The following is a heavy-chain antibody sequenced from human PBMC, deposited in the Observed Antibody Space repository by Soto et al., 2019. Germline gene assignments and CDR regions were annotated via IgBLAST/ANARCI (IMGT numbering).Heavy chain of an antibody. CDR2: IYYSGST. J-gene: IGHJ5*02. D-gene: IGHD2-2*01. CDR3: ARDSSSIVPGSWFDP. V-gene: IGHV4-59*01. CDR1: GGSISSYY. Sequence: SETLSLTCTVSGGSISSYYWSWIRQPPGKGLEWIGYIYYSGSTNYNPSLKSRVTISVDTSKNQFSLKLSSVTAADTAVYYCARDSSSIVPGSWFDPWGQGTLVTVSS.